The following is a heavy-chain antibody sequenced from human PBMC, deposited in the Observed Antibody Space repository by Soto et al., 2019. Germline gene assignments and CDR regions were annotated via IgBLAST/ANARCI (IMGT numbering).Heavy chain of an antibody. D-gene: IGHD3-9*01. Sequence: PGGSLRLSCAASGFTFSSFDMNWVRQAPGKGLEWVSYITSTGTTIYYADSVKGRFTISRDNAKNSLYLQMNSLRAEDTAVYYCARGNTPVDVYWGQGTLVTVSS. V-gene: IGHV3-48*03. CDR2: ITSTGTTI. CDR1: GFTFSSFD. CDR3: ARGNTPVDVY. J-gene: IGHJ4*02.